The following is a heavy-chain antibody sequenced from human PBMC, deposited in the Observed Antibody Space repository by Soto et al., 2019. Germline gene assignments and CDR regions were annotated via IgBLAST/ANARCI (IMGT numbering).Heavy chain of an antibody. CDR1: GFTFSGSA. CDR2: IRSKANSYAT. V-gene: IGHV3-73*01. Sequence: PGGSLRLSCAASGFTFSGSAMHWVRQASGKGLEWVGRIRSKANSYATAYAASVKGRFTISRDDSKNTAYLQMNSLKTEDTAVYYCTRIYDILTGYSPYYYYGMDVWGQGTTVTVSS. CDR3: TRIYDILTGYSPYYYYGMDV. D-gene: IGHD3-9*01. J-gene: IGHJ6*02.